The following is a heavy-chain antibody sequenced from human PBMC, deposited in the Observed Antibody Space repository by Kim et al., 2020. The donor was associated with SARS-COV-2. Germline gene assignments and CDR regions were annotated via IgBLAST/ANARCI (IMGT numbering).Heavy chain of an antibody. V-gene: IGHV3-43*02. Sequence: GGSLRLSCAASGFTFDDYAMHWVRQAPGKGLEWVSLISGDGGSTYYADSVKGRFTISRDNSKNSLYLQMNSLRTEDTALYYCARGSSGFYYYYGMDVWGQGTTVTVSS. CDR2: ISGDGGST. CDR3: ARGSSGFYYYYGMDV. CDR1: GFTFDDYA. J-gene: IGHJ6*02. D-gene: IGHD6-19*01.